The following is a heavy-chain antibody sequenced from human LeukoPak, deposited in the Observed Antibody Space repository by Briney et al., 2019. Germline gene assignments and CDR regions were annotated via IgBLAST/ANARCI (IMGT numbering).Heavy chain of an antibody. Sequence: SETLSLTCTVSGGSISSSSYYWGWIRQPPGKGLEWIGNIYYSGSTYYNPSLKSQVTISEDTSKNQFSLKLSSVTAADTAVYYCARRSSSWYSKIDSWGQGTLVTVSS. D-gene: IGHD6-13*01. V-gene: IGHV4-39*01. CDR2: IYYSGST. CDR3: ARRSSSWYSKIDS. J-gene: IGHJ4*02. CDR1: GGSISSSSYY.